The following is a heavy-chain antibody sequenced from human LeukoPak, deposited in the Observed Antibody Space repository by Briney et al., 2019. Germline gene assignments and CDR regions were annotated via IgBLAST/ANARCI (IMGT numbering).Heavy chain of an antibody. J-gene: IGHJ4*02. CDR3: ARGVWGYCTNGVCPPDY. D-gene: IGHD2-8*01. CDR1: GGTFSSYA. CDR2: IIPIFGTA. V-gene: IGHV1-69*13. Sequence: SVTVSCKASGGTFSSYAISWVRQAPGQGLEWMGGIIPIFGTANYAQKFQGRVTITADESTSTAYMELSSLRSEDTAVYYCARGVWGYCTNGVCPPDYWGQGTLVTVSS.